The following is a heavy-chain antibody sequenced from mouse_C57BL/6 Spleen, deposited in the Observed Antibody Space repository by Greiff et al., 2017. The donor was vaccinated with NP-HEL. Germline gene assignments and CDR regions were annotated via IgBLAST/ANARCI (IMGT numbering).Heavy chain of an antibody. V-gene: IGHV5-16*01. CDR1: GFTFSDYY. Sequence: EVQLVESEGGLVQPGSSMKLSCTASGFTFSDYYMAWVRQVPEKGLEWVANINYDGSSTYYLDSLKSRFIISRDNAKNILYLQMSSLKSEDTATYYCAREGGYDYDRAMDYWGQGTSVTVSS. CDR3: AREGGYDYDRAMDY. D-gene: IGHD2-4*01. CDR2: INYDGSST. J-gene: IGHJ4*01.